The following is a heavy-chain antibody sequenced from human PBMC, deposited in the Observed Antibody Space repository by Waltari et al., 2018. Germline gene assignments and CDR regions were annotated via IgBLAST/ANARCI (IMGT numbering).Heavy chain of an antibody. J-gene: IGHJ4*02. V-gene: IGHV3-33*08. CDR3: ARKTSALYFDY. Sequence: QVQLVESGGGVVQPGRSLRLSCAASGFSFSSYGMHWVRQAPGKGLGGVAVLWFDGSNKDYADAVKGRFTISRDNSKNTLYLQMNSLRAEDTAVYYCARKTSALYFDYCGQGALVTVSS. D-gene: IGHD2-2*01. CDR1: GFSFSSYG. CDR2: LWFDGSNK.